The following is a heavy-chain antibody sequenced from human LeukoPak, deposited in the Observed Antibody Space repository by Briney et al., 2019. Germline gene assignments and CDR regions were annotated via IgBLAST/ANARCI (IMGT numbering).Heavy chain of an antibody. CDR3: ARVNYDFWSPNPYYMDV. Sequence: ASVKVSCKASGYTFTGYYMHWVRQAPGQGLEWMGWINPNSGGTNYAQKFQGRVTMTRDTSISTAYMELSRLRSDDTAVYYCARVNYDFWSPNPYYMDVCGKGTTVTVSS. D-gene: IGHD3-3*01. CDR1: GYTFTGYY. V-gene: IGHV1-2*02. CDR2: INPNSGGT. J-gene: IGHJ6*03.